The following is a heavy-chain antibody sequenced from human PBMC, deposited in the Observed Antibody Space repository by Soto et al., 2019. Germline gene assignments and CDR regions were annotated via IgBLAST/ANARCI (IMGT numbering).Heavy chain of an antibody. CDR3: AGTTSHQWYYMDV. J-gene: IGHJ6*03. Sequence: SRGLEWLARTYYRSRWYNDYAVSVRSRITVNPDTSKNQFSLQLTPVTPEDTAVYYCAGTTSHQWYYMDVWGKGTTVTVSS. V-gene: IGHV6-1*01. CDR2: TYYRSRWYN. D-gene: IGHD1-7*01.